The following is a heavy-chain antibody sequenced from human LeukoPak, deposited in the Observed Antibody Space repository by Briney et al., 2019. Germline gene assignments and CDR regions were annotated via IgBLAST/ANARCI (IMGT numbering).Heavy chain of an antibody. CDR3: ARERNYGDYGNAFDV. D-gene: IGHD4-17*01. CDR1: GNIFTDYY. V-gene: IGHV1-2*02. CDR2: INPKRGVT. Sequence: ASVKVSCKASGNIFTDYYIHWMRQAPGQGLEWMGWINPKRGVTTYAQKFQGRVTMTMDTSITTAYMELTRLRSDDTTIYYCARERNYGDYGNAFDVWGQGTKVTVSS. J-gene: IGHJ3*01.